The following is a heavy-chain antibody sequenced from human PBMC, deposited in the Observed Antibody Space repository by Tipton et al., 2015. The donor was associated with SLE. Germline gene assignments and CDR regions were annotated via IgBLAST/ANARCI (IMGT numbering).Heavy chain of an antibody. CDR1: GFTFSDCF. CDR3: AKQLTPYSTYWFDP. Sequence: SLRLSCAASGFTFSDCFMSWIRQAPGKGLEWVSDISSSGTSVYYADSVKGRFTISRDNAKNSLFLQMNSLRAEDTAVYYCAKQLTPYSTYWFDPWGQGTLVTVSS. J-gene: IGHJ5*02. D-gene: IGHD6-13*01. V-gene: IGHV3-11*04. CDR2: ISSSGTSV.